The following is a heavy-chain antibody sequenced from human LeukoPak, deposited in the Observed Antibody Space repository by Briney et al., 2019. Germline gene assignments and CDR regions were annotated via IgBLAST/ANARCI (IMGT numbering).Heavy chain of an antibody. J-gene: IGHJ4*02. CDR3: ARAGGATMIGDY. CDR2: ISTSSSYI. CDR1: GFTFSSYS. Sequence: GGSLRLSCAAYGFTFSSYSMNWVRQAPGKGLEWVSFISTSSSYIYYADSVKGRFTISRDNAKNSLYLQMNSLRAEDTAVYYCARAGGATMIGDYWGQGTLVTVSS. V-gene: IGHV3-21*01. D-gene: IGHD3-22*01.